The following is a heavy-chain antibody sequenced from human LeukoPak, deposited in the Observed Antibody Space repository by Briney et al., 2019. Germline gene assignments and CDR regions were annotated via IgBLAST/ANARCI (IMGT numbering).Heavy chain of an antibody. D-gene: IGHD1-26*01. Sequence: ASVKVSCKVSGYSFTAYYIHWVRQAPGQGLEWMGYIDPNSGGTNYAQKSQGKVTMTRDTSISTAYMDLTNLRSDDTAVYYCARGHVGGSYRVDYWGQGTLVTVSS. CDR3: ARGHVGGSYRVDY. J-gene: IGHJ4*02. V-gene: IGHV1-2*02. CDR1: GYSFTAYY. CDR2: IDPNSGGT.